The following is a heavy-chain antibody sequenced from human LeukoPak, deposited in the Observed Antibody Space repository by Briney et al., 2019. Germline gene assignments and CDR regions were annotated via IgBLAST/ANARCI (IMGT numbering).Heavy chain of an antibody. J-gene: IGHJ3*02. D-gene: IGHD5-18*01. CDR1: GFTFSSYW. CDR2: ISSSSSYI. CDR3: ARAPVLGGYSYGYLVDAFDI. V-gene: IGHV3-21*01. Sequence: PGGSLRLSCAASGFTFSSYWMHWVRQAPGKGLEWVSSISSSSSYIYYADSVKGRFTISRDNAKNSLYLQMNSLRAEDTAVYYCARAPVLGGYSYGYLVDAFDIWGQGTMVTVSS.